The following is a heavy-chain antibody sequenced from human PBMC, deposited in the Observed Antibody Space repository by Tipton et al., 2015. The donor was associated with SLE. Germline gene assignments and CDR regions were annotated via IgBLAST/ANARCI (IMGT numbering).Heavy chain of an antibody. CDR1: GGSISGGSYY. J-gene: IGHJ3*02. CDR3: ARPDRM. Sequence: TLSLTCTVSGGSISGGSYYWTWIRQPAGKGLEWIGRIYTTGNANYNPSLKSRVTMSVDTSKNQFSLKLSSVTAADAAVYYCARPDRMWGQGTMVAVSS. V-gene: IGHV4-61*02. CDR2: IYTTGNA. D-gene: IGHD1-14*01.